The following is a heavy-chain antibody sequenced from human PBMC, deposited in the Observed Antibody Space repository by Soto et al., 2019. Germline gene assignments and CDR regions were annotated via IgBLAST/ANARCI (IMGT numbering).Heavy chain of an antibody. CDR3: ARDRYGGYGMDV. CDR1: GFTFNSYD. Sequence: PGGSLRLSCAASGFTFNSYDMNWVRQAPGKGLEWVSSLNSHDGLTHYADSVKGRFTISRDNSKNTLYLQMNSLRAEDTAVYYCARDRYGGYGMDVWGQGTTVTVPS. J-gene: IGHJ6*02. CDR2: LNSHDGLT. D-gene: IGHD4-17*01. V-gene: IGHV3-21*01.